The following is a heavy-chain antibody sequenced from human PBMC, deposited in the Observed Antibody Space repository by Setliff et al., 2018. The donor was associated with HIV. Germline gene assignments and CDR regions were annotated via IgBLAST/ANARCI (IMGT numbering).Heavy chain of an antibody. Sequence: PGGSLRLSCAASGFSFSDSWMTWVRQAPGKGLEWLGRMASRHDGGTTDYAAPVRGRFTFSRDDSTNTLYLQMNNLKIEDTAVYYCVTDDKVAFDVWGRGTMVTVSS. J-gene: IGHJ3*01. V-gene: IGHV3-15*04. CDR1: GFSFSDSW. CDR3: VTDDKVAFDV. CDR2: MASRHDGGTT.